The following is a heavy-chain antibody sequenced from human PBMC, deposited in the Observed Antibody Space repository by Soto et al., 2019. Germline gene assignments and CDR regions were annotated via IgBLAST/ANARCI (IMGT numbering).Heavy chain of an antibody. D-gene: IGHD4-17*01. CDR1: GGSISSSNYY. CDR2: IYYGGST. V-gene: IGHV4-61*05. J-gene: IGHJ4*02. Sequence: PSETLSLTCTVSGGSISSSNYYWGWIRQPPGKGLEWVGYIYYGGSTNYNPSLKSRVTISVDTSKNQFSLKLSSVTAADTAVYYCARKGGPYGDYIFDYWGQGTLVTVSS. CDR3: ARKGGPYGDYIFDY.